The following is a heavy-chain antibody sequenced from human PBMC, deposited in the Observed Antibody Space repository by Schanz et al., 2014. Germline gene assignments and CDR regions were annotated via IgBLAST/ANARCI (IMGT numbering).Heavy chain of an antibody. Sequence: QVQLVESGVGVVQPGRSLRLSCAASGFTFSSYGMHWVRQAPGKGLEWVAAMSYDGSIKYYGDSVKGRFTISRDNSKNTLYLHMNTLRSEDTAVYYCAKDSTHIDIVLVPTAIDYWGQGTLVTVSS. J-gene: IGHJ4*02. V-gene: IGHV3-30*18. CDR2: MSYDGSIK. CDR1: GFTFSSYG. D-gene: IGHD2-2*01. CDR3: AKDSTHIDIVLVPTAIDY.